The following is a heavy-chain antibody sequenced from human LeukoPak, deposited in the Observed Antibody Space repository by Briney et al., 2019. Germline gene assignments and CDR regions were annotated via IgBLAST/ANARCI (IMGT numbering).Heavy chain of an antibody. Sequence: SETLSLTCAVYGGPFSGYYWSWIRQPPGKGLEWIGEINHSGSTNYNPSLKSRVTISVDTSKNQFSLKLSSVTAADTAVYYCARGSGEAYYYYGMDVWGQGTTVTVSS. CDR2: INHSGST. J-gene: IGHJ6*02. CDR3: ARGSGEAYYYYGMDV. V-gene: IGHV4-34*01. D-gene: IGHD3-10*01. CDR1: GGPFSGYY.